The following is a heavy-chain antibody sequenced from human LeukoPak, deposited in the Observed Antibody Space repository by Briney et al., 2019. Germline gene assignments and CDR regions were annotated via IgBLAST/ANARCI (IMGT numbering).Heavy chain of an antibody. Sequence: AGGSLRLSCAASGFTFSSYAMSWVRQAPGKGLEWVSSISDSGGSTYYADSVKGRFTISRDNSKNTLYLQMNSLRAEDTAVYYCAPKRSGSYPFDYWGQGTLVTVSS. CDR1: GFTFSSYA. J-gene: IGHJ4*02. CDR3: APKRSGSYPFDY. V-gene: IGHV3-23*01. D-gene: IGHD1-26*01. CDR2: ISDSGGST.